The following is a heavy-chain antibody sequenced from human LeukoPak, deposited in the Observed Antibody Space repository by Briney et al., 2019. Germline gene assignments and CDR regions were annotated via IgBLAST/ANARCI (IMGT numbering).Heavy chain of an antibody. J-gene: IGHJ4*02. CDR3: GRDLPTVTSIDY. D-gene: IGHD4-17*01. Sequence: GGSLRLSCAASGFTFSSYWMSWVRQAPGKGLEWVANIKQDGSEKYYVDSVKGRFTISRDNAKNTLYLQMNSLRAEDTAVYYCGRDLPTVTSIDYWGQGTLVTVSS. CDR1: GFTFSSYW. CDR2: IKQDGSEK. V-gene: IGHV3-7*01.